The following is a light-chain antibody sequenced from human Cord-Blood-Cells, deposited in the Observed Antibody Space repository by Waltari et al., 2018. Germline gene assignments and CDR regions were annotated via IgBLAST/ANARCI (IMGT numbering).Light chain of an antibody. CDR1: QSVLYSSNNKNY. V-gene: IGKV4-1*01. CDR2: WAS. J-gene: IGKJ3*01. Sequence: DIVMTQSPDSLAVYLGERATLNCKSSQSVLYSSNNKNYLAWYQQKPGQPPKLLIYWASTRESGVPDRFSGSGSGTDFTLTICSLQAEDVAVYYCQQYYSTPFTFGPGTKVDIK. CDR3: QQYYSTPFT.